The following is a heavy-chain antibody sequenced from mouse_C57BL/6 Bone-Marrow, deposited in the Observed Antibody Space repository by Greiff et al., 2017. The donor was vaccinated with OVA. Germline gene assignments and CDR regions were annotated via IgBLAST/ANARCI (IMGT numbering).Heavy chain of an antibody. CDR3: ARRYYYAMDY. J-gene: IGHJ4*01. CDR2: IDPNSGGT. CDR1: GYTFTSYW. V-gene: IGHV1-72*01. Sequence: QVQLKQPGAELVKPGASVKLSCKASGYTFTSYWMHWVKQRPGRGLEWIGRIDPNSGGTKYNEKVKSKATLTVDKPSSTAYMQLSSLTSEYSAVYYCARRYYYAMDYWGQGTSVTVSS.